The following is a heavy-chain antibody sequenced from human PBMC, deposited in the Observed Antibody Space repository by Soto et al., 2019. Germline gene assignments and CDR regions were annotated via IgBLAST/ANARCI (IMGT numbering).Heavy chain of an antibody. Sequence: SETLSLTCAVYGGSFSGYYWSWIRQPPGKGLEWIGEINHSGSTNYNPSLKSRVTISVDTSKNQFSLKLSSVTAADTAVYYCARPLNCGGSCQGWLAPWGQGTLVTVSS. CDR2: INHSGST. J-gene: IGHJ5*02. V-gene: IGHV4-34*01. D-gene: IGHD2-15*01. CDR3: ARPLNCGGSCQGWLAP. CDR1: GGSFSGYY.